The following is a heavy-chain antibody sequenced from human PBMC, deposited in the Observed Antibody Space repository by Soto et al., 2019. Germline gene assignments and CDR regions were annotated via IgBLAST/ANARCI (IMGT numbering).Heavy chain of an antibody. J-gene: IGHJ4*02. D-gene: IGHD5-18*01. CDR1: GGSINSGGYC. V-gene: IGHV4-31*03. CDR3: SRGILV. Sequence: QVQLQESGPGRVKPSQTLSLTCTVSGGSINSGGYCWSWIRQHPGKGLDWIGCISYGGSTSYNPSLKSRVTISVDTSNNQFSLKLTSVTAADAAVYYCSRGILVWGQGALITVSS. CDR2: ISYGGST.